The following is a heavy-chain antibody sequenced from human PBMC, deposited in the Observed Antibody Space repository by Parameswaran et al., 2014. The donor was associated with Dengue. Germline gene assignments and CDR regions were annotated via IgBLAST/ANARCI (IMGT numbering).Heavy chain of an antibody. V-gene: IGHV1-69*01. Sequence: SWVRQAPGQGLEWMGGIIPIFGTAHYAEKFQDRVTFTADESTTTAFMELSSLRSEDTAVYYCARAVAEVSAVIGVGGMDVWGLGTTVTVSS. CDR3: ARAVAEVSAVIGVGGMDV. D-gene: IGHD3-10*01. J-gene: IGHJ6*02. CDR2: IIPIFGTA.